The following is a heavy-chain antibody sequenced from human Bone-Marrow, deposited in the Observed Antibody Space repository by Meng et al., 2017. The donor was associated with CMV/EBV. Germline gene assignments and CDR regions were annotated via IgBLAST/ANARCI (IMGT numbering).Heavy chain of an antibody. Sequence: ASVKVSCKTSGYTFTTFDINRVRQAPGQGREWMALISAYSGDTKYAQKSQGRVTMTTDTSTSTAYMELRSLRADDAAVYYCAGDRVPPMGFDPWGQGTLVTVSS. J-gene: IGHJ5*02. V-gene: IGHV1-18*01. CDR1: GYTFTTFD. CDR2: ISAYSGDT. CDR3: AGDRVPPMGFDP. D-gene: IGHD4/OR15-4a*01.